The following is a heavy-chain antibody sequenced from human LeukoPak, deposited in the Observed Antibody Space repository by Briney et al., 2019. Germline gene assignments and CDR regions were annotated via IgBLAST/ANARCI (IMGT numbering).Heavy chain of an antibody. Sequence: GGSLRLSCAASGFTVSSNYMSWVRQAPGKGLEWVSVIYSGGSTYYADSVKGRFTISRDNAKNSLYLQMNSLRAEDTALYYCAKDRDSSGYYQRTFDYWGQGTLVTVSS. CDR1: GFTVSSNY. CDR2: IYSGGST. V-gene: IGHV3-53*05. J-gene: IGHJ4*02. CDR3: AKDRDSSGYYQRTFDY. D-gene: IGHD3-22*01.